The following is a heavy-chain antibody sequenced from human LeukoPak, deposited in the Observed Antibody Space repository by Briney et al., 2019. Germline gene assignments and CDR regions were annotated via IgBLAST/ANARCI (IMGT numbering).Heavy chain of an antibody. Sequence: SQTLSLTCTVSGGSISSGSYYWSWIRQPAGKXXXXXXXXXTSGSTNYNPSLKSRVTISVDTSKNQFSLKLSSVTAADTAVYYCARNYYDSSGYSRPNWFDPWGQGTLVTVSS. CDR3: ARNYYDSSGYSRPNWFDP. CDR2: XXTSGST. D-gene: IGHD3-22*01. CDR1: GGSISSGSYY. J-gene: IGHJ5*02. V-gene: IGHV4-61*02.